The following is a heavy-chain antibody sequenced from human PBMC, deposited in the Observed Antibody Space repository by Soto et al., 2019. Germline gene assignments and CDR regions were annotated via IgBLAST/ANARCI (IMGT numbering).Heavy chain of an antibody. V-gene: IGHV4-34*01. Sequence: SETLSLTCDVYGGSFSGYISTWIRQTPGKGLQWIGQINHSGSANYNPSLKSRVTISVHTSKSQFSLELSSVTAADTAVYYCLRSPISRGPDSGGWEHFDLLGQGTQVT. J-gene: IGHJ4*02. D-gene: IGHD3-10*01. CDR1: GGSFSGYI. CDR3: LRSPISRGPDSGGWEHFDL. CDR2: INHSGSA.